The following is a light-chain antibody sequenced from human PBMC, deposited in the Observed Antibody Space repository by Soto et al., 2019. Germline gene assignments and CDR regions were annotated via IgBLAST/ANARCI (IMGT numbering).Light chain of an antibody. J-gene: IGKJ1*01. CDR1: LTLLYNSNNKTY. CDR3: HQYYSSPQT. V-gene: IGKV4-1*01. Sequence: DIVMTQSPDSLAVSLGARATISCKSSLTLLYNSNNKTYLTWYQQKPGQPPKLLFYWAYIRGSGVPDRFSAGGSGTDFTLTINTLQAEDVAVYYCHQYYSSPQTFGQGTKVDIK. CDR2: WAY.